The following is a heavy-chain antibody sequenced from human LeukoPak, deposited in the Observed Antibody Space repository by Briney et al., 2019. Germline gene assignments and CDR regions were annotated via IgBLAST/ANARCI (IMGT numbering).Heavy chain of an antibody. D-gene: IGHD3-9*01. CDR2: IYSDGST. CDR3: ASSALRYFDWFPNYYYYGMDV. CDR1: GFIVSGDF. Sequence: GGSLRLSCAASGFIVSGDFMSWVRQAPGKGLEWVSVIYSDGSTYYADSVKGRFTISRDNSKNTLDLQMTGLRAEDTAVYYCASSALRYFDWFPNYYYYGMDVWGQGTTVTVSS. V-gene: IGHV3-53*01. J-gene: IGHJ6*02.